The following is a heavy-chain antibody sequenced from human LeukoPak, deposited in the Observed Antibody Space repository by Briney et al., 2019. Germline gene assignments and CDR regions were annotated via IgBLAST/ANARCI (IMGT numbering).Heavy chain of an antibody. Sequence: ASVKVSCKASGYTFTNYGISWVRQAPGQGLEWMGWISTNSDIRTYAQTLQGRFTMTTDTVTTTACMELNNLTFDDTAVYYCARDWDAMNNCFDPWGQGTPVTVSS. CDR2: ISTNSDIR. CDR3: ARDWDAMNNCFDP. V-gene: IGHV1-18*01. J-gene: IGHJ5*02. D-gene: IGHD1-26*01. CDR1: GYTFTNYG.